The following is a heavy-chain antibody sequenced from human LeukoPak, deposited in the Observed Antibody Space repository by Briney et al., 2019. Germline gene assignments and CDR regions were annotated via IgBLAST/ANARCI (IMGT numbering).Heavy chain of an antibody. CDR2: IYYSGST. V-gene: IGHV4-59*01. Sequence: SDTLSLTFAGYGGSFSGYYWSWIRQPPGKGLEGIGYIYYSGSTYYNPSLKSRVTISVDTSKNQFSLKLSSVTAADTAVYYCARDRGVVVVAARSYYYYYGMDVWGKGTTATVSS. CDR3: ARDRGVVVVAARSYYYYYGMDV. CDR1: GGSFSGYY. D-gene: IGHD2-15*01. J-gene: IGHJ6*04.